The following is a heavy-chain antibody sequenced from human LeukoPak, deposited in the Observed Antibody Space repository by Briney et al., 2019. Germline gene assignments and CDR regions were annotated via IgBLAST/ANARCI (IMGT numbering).Heavy chain of an antibody. D-gene: IGHD2-15*01. CDR2: ISTRSSYI. V-gene: IGHV3-21*01. J-gene: IGHJ6*02. CDR1: GFTFSDYS. CDR3: ARDPRYCSGGSCYHPQYYYYGMDV. Sequence: GGSLRLSCAASGFTFSDYSMNWVRQAPGKGLEWVSSISTRSSYIYYADSVKGRFTISRDNAKNSLYLQMNSLRAEDTAVYYCARDPRYCSGGSCYHPQYYYYGMDVWGQGTTVTVSS.